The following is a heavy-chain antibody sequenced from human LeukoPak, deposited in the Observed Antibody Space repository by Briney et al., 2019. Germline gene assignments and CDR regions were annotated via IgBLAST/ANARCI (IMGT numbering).Heavy chain of an antibody. V-gene: IGHV4-34*01. CDR2: INHSGST. J-gene: IGHJ4*02. Sequence: PSETLSLTCAVSGGSLSGYYWTWIRQPPGKGLEWIGEINHSGSTNYNPSLKSRVTISVDTSKKQFFLKLNSVTAADTAVYYCARGPTFYDYGDPMLDYWGQGTLVTVSS. CDR1: GGSLSGYY. CDR3: ARGPTFYDYGDPMLDY. D-gene: IGHD4-17*01.